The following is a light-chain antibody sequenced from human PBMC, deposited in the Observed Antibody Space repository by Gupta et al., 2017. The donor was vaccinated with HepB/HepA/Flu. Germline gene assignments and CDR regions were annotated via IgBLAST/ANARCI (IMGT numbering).Light chain of an antibody. Sequence: QSVLPQQPSVSGAPGQRVTISCTGSSSNIGAGYDVHWYQPLPGTAPKLLIYGNSNRPSGVPDRFSGSKSGTSASLAITGLQAEDEADYYCQSYDSSLSGPKGVFGGGTKLTVL. CDR3: QSYDSSLSGPKGV. CDR2: GNS. V-gene: IGLV1-40*01. CDR1: SSNIGAGYD. J-gene: IGLJ2*01.